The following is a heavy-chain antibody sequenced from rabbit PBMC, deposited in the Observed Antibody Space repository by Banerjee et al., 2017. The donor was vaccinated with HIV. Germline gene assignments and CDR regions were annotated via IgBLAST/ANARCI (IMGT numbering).Heavy chain of an antibody. J-gene: IGHJ2*01. D-gene: IGHD2-1*01. Sequence: QEQLVESGGGLVQPEGSLTLTCTASGFSFSSSYYMCWVRQAPGKGLEWIGCIYLGSSGRTYYASWAKGRFTISKTSSTTVTLQMTSLTAADTATYFCARESNSDDDYGDKRDAFDPWGPGTLVTVS. CDR1: GFSFSSSYY. V-gene: IGHV1S45*01. CDR3: ARESNSDDDYGDKRDAFDP. CDR2: IYLGSSGRT.